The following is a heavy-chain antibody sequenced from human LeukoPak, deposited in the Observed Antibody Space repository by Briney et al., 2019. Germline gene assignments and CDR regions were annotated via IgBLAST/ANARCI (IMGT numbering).Heavy chain of an antibody. CDR1: RFTFSSYW. CDR3: ARRPSFDY. J-gene: IGHJ4*02. V-gene: IGHV3-7*01. CDR2: IKQDGSEK. Sequence: GGSLRLSRAASRFTFSSYWMSWVRQAPGKGLEWVASIKQDGSEKYYVDSVKGRFTISRDNAKNSLYLQMNSLRAEDTAVYYCARRPSFDYWGQGTLVTVSS.